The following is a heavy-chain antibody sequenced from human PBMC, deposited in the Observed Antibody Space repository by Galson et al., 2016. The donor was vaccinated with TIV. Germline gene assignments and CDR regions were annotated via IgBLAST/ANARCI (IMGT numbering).Heavy chain of an antibody. Sequence: SLRLSCAGSGFTFSTAWINWVRQGPGKGLEWVGRINRKTEGATADYATPVKGRFTISRDDSKNTLYLQMNSLKTEDTGVYYCGTGLFDYWGQGTLVNVSS. CDR3: GTGLFDY. CDR2: INRKTEGATA. J-gene: IGHJ4*02. CDR1: GFTFSTAW. V-gene: IGHV3-15*01.